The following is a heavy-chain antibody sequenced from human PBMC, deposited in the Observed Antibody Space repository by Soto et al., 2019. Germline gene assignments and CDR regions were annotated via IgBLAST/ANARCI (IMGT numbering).Heavy chain of an antibody. CDR1: GFTFSSYW. CDR3: ARELPVGYSSSRQLANNWFDP. D-gene: IGHD6-13*01. V-gene: IGHV3-7*01. Sequence: GGSLRLSCAASGFTFSSYWMSWVRQAPGKGLEWVANIKQDGSEKYYVDSVKGRFTISRDNAKNSLYLQMNSLRAEDTAVYYCARELPVGYSSSRQLANNWFDPWGQGTLVTVSS. J-gene: IGHJ5*02. CDR2: IKQDGSEK.